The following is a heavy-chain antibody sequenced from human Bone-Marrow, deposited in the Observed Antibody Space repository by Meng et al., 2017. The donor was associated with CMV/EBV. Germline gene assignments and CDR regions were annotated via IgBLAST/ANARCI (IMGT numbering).Heavy chain of an antibody. Sequence: GESVKISCAASGFTFSSYPMHWVRQAPGKGLEWVSIIYSGGSSTYYADSVKGRFTISRDNSKNTLYLQMNSLRAEDTAVYYCAKGAGHDLDYWGQGTRVTVSS. J-gene: IGHJ4*02. CDR3: AKGAGHDLDY. CDR2: IYSGGSST. D-gene: IGHD1-1*01. V-gene: IGHV3-23*03. CDR1: GFTFSSYP.